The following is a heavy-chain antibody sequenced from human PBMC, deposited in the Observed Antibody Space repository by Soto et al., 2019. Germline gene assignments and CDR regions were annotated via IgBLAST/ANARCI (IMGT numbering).Heavy chain of an antibody. CDR3: ARDHFGSEMSPRTTVFEFGFDP. CDR2: ISAYNGNT. D-gene: IGHD3-3*01. CDR1: GYTFTSYG. V-gene: IGHV1-18*01. J-gene: IGHJ5*02. Sequence: ASVKVSCKASGYTFTSYGINWVRQAPGQGLEWMGWISAYNGNTNYAQKLQGRVTMTTDTSTSTAYMELRSLRSDDTAVYYCARDHFGSEMSPRTTVFEFGFDPWGQGTLVTVSS.